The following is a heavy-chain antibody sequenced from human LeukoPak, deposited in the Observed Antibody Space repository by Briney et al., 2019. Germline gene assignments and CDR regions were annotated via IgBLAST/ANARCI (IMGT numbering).Heavy chain of an antibody. CDR1: GGSISSYY. CDR3: ARSLAVAGPGGNYYFDY. V-gene: IGHV4-59*01. CDR2: IYYSGST. Sequence: SETLSLTCTVSGGSISSYYWSWIRQPPGKGLEWIGYIYYSGSTNYNPSLKSRVTISVGTSKNQFSLKLSSVTAADTAVYYCARSLAVAGPGGNYYFDYWGQGTLVTVSS. J-gene: IGHJ4*02. D-gene: IGHD6-19*01.